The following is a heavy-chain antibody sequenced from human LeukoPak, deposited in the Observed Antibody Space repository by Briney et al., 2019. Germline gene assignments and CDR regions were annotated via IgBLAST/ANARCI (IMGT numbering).Heavy chain of an antibody. D-gene: IGHD6-13*01. CDR1: GVSVSSGSYY. V-gene: IGHV4-61*01. J-gene: IGHJ4*02. CDR3: ARNKESNSWYPVFDY. Sequence: SETLSLTCTVSGVSVSSGSYYWSWIRQPPGKGLEWIGYIYYSGSTNYNPSLKSRVTISVDKSNNQFSLKLSSVTAADTAVYYCARNKESNSWYPVFDYWGQGTLVTVSS. CDR2: IYYSGST.